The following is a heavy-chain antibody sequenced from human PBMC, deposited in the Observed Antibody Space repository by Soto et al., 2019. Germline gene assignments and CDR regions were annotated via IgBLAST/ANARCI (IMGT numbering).Heavy chain of an antibody. D-gene: IGHD3-16*01. CDR2: ISGSDGT. V-gene: IGHV3-23*01. Sequence: EVQLLESGGGLVQPGGSLRLSCAASAFSFRTYAMSWVRQAPGKGLEWVSAISGSDGTFYADSVKGRFTISRDNSKNTVYLQMNTVGAEDTALYYGGKEKDYVLFGGIDVYPSDSGGQGTLVTVSS. J-gene: IGHJ4*02. CDR3: GKEKDYVLFGGIDVYPSDS. CDR1: AFSFRTYA.